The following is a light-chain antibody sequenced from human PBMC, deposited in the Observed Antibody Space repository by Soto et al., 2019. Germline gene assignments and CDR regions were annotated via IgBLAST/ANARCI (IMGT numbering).Light chain of an antibody. Sequence: QSVLTQPPSVSGAPGQRVTISCTGTRSNIGAGYDVHWYQQIPGTAPKLLIYRNHDRPSGVPDRFSGSKSGTSASLTITGLQAEDEADYYCSSYTSSTTWVFGGGTKLTVL. V-gene: IGLV1-40*01. CDR3: SSYTSSTTWV. J-gene: IGLJ3*02. CDR2: RNH. CDR1: RSNIGAGYD.